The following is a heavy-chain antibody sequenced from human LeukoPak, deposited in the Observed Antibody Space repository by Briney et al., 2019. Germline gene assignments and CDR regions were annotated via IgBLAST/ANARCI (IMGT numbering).Heavy chain of an antibody. J-gene: IGHJ6*03. CDR2: XXNXGNT. CDR3: ARVGEYDFWSGYSYYYYMDV. V-gene: IGHV1-8*01. Sequence: XXNXGNTGYAQKFQGRVTMTRNTSISTAYMELSSLRSEDTAVYYCARVGEYDFWSGYSYYYYMDVWGKGTTVTVSS. D-gene: IGHD3-3*01.